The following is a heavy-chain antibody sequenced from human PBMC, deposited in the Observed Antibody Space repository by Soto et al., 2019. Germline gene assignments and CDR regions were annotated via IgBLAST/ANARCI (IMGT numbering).Heavy chain of an antibody. CDR1: GGSISSSSYY. D-gene: IGHD2-2*01. CDR2: IYYSGST. Sequence: SETLSLTCTVSGGSISSSSYYWGWLRQPPGKGLEWIGSIYYSGSTYYNPSLKSRVTISVDTSKNQFSLKLSSVTAADTAVYYCAVLRGLVVPAARATESYYYGMDVWGQGTTVTVSS. J-gene: IGHJ6*02. V-gene: IGHV4-39*01. CDR3: AVLRGLVVPAARATESYYYGMDV.